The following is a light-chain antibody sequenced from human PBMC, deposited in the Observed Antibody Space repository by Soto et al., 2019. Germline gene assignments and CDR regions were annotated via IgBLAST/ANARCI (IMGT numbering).Light chain of an antibody. CDR2: DAD. Sequence: DTVLTQSPGTLSLPPGETATLPCSASQSVSSTFLAWYQQKPGQAPTLLIYDADTRATGIPDRFSGSGFGTHFTLTISALEPEDFAMYFCQQSASSVTFGQGTRLEIK. CDR1: QSVSSTF. CDR3: QQSASSVT. J-gene: IGKJ5*01. V-gene: IGKV3-20*01.